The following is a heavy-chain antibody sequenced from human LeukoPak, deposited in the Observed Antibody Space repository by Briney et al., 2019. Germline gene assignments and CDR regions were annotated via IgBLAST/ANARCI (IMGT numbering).Heavy chain of an antibody. V-gene: IGHV3-30*01. CDR3: AGDTVTTDAFDI. CDR2: ISYDGSNK. D-gene: IGHD4-17*01. CDR1: GFTFSSYA. J-gene: IGHJ3*02. Sequence: GGSLRLSCAASGFTFSSYAMHWVRQAPGKGLEWVAVISYDGSNKYYADSVKGRFTISRDNSKNTLYLQMNSLRAEDTAVYYCAGDTVTTDAFDIWGQGTMVTVSS.